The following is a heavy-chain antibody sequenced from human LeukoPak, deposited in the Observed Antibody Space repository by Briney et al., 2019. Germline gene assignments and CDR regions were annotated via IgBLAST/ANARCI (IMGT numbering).Heavy chain of an antibody. D-gene: IGHD1-26*01. J-gene: IGHJ5*02. Sequence: PGGSLRLSCAASGFTFSSYWMSWIRQPPGKGLEWIGEINHSGSTNYNPSLKSRVTISVDTSKNQFSLKLSSVTAADTAVYYCASGELLLDPWGQGTLVTVSS. V-gene: IGHV4-34*01. CDR1: GFTFSSYW. CDR2: INHSGST. CDR3: ASGELLLDP.